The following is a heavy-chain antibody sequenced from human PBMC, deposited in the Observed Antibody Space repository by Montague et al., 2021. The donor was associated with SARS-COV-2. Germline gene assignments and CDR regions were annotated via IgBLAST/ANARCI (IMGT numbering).Heavy chain of an antibody. D-gene: IGHD3-22*01. CDR3: ARSLPNSAGYSIDS. V-gene: IGHV3-21*01. J-gene: IGHJ4*02. Sequence: SLRLSCAASGFTFRSYSLTWVRQAPGKGLAWVSSISTGRRSYIWYRKSVKGRFTISRDNAKNSLYLQMNSLRDEDTAVYYCARSLPNSAGYSIDSWGQGTLVTVSS. CDR2: ISTGRRSYI. CDR1: GFTFRSYS.